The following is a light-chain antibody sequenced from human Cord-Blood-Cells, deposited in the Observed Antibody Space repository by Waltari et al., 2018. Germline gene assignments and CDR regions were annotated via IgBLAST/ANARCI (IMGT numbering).Light chain of an antibody. CDR2: EGS. CDR3: CSYAGSSTYV. CDR1: SSDVGSYNL. Sequence: QSALTQPASVSGSPGQSITISCTGTSSDVGSYNLLSWYQQHPGKAPKLMIYEGSKRPSWVSNRFSGSKSGNTASLTISGLQAEDEADYYCCSYAGSSTYVFGTETKVTVL. J-gene: IGLJ1*01. V-gene: IGLV2-23*01.